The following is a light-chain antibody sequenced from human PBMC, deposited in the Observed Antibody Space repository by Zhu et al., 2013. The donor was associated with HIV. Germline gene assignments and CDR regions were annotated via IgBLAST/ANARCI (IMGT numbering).Light chain of an antibody. CDR3: QQYNSYSPIT. J-gene: IGKJ5*01. Sequence: DIQMTQSPSTLSASVGDRVTITCRASQSITTWLAWYQQKPGKAPKLLIYKASTLQSGVPSRFSGSGTGTEFTLTIDSLQPDDFATYYCQQYNSYSPITFGQGTRVDIK. CDR1: QSITTW. CDR2: KAS. V-gene: IGKV1-5*03.